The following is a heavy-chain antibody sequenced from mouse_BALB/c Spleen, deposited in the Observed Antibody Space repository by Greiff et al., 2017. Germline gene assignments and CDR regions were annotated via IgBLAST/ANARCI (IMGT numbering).Heavy chain of an antibody. CDR3: ARRGYGSSFLDD. J-gene: IGHJ2*01. CDR1: GFNIKDTY. V-gene: IGHV14-3*02. D-gene: IGHD1-1*01. Sequence: VQLQQSGAELVKPGASVKLSCTASGFNIKDTYMHWVKQRPEQGLEWIGRIDPANGNTKYDPKFQGKATITADTSSNTAYLQLSSLTSEDTAVYYCARRGYGSSFLDDWGQGTTLTVSS. CDR2: IDPANGNT.